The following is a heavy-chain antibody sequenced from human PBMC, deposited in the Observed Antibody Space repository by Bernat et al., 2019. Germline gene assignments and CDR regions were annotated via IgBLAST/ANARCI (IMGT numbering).Heavy chain of an antibody. J-gene: IGHJ4*02. V-gene: IGHV3-74*01. CDR1: GFTFSDYW. Sequence: EVQLVESGGGLVQPGGSLRLSCAASGFTFSDYWMHWVRQAPGKGLLWVSRINSDESGTRYADSVKARFAISSDNAKNTLYLQMNSLRAEDTAVYYCARGGIAARIDYWGQGTLVTVSS. CDR3: ARGGIAARIDY. CDR2: INSDESGT. D-gene: IGHD6-6*01.